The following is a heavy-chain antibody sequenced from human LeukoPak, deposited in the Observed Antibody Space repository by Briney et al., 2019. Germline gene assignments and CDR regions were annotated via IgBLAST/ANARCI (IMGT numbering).Heavy chain of an antibody. V-gene: IGHV4-34*01. J-gene: IGHJ4*02. CDR1: GGSFCGYY. CDR2: IKHSGVT. D-gene: IGHD6-13*01. CDR3: ARKSIEAAGRQPYDY. Sequence: SETLSLTCAVYGGSFCGYYGSWLRQSPEKGLEGWGEIKHSGVTNYNPSLKSRLTMSVDTSKTQFSLRPTSVTAADTAVYYFARKSIEAAGRQPYDYWGQGTLVTVSS.